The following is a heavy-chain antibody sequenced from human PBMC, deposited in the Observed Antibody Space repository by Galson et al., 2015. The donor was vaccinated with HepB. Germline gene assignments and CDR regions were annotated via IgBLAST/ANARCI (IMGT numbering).Heavy chain of an antibody. CDR2: INPSGGST. J-gene: IGHJ2*01. V-gene: IGHV1-46*01. Sequence: SVKVSCKASGYTFTGYYMHWVRQAPGQGLEWMGIINPSGGSTSYAQKFQGRVTMTRDTSTSTVYMELSSLRSEDTAVYYCARDPGDSSGYSYWYFDLWGRGTLVTVSS. D-gene: IGHD3-22*01. CDR1: GYTFTGYY. CDR3: ARDPGDSSGYSYWYFDL.